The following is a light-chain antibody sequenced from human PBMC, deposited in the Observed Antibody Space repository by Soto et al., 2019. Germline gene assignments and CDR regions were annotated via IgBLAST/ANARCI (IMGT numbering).Light chain of an antibody. CDR1: QSISTN. CDR2: GAS. Sequence: EIVISQSPSTLSVSPGERATLSCGASQSISTNLAWYQQKPGQAPRLLIFGASTRAIAIPARFSGSGSGTDFTLTISSLEPEDFAVYYCQQRSNWPPITFGQGTRLEIK. CDR3: QQRSNWPPIT. J-gene: IGKJ5*01. V-gene: IGKV3-11*01.